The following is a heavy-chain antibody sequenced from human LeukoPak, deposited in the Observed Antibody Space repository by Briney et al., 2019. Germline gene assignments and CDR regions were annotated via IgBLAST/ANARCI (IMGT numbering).Heavy chain of an antibody. Sequence: SETLSPTCAVYGGSFSGYYWSWIRQPPGKGLEWIGEINHSGSTNYNPSLRSRVPISVDTSKNQFSLKLSSVTAADTAVYYCARLHALRFLEWLPKHYFDYWGQGTLVTVSS. CDR1: GGSFSGYY. CDR2: INHSGST. V-gene: IGHV4-34*01. D-gene: IGHD3-3*01. CDR3: ARLHALRFLEWLPKHYFDY. J-gene: IGHJ4*02.